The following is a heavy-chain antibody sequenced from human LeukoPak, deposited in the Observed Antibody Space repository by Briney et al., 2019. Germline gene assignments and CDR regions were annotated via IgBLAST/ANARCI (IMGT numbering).Heavy chain of an antibody. CDR3: ARRAPTLDGSNLYYFDY. V-gene: IGHV1-69*01. D-gene: IGHD5-24*01. J-gene: IGHJ4*02. CDR2: IIPIFGTA. CDR1: GGTFSTYA. Sequence: SVKVSCKASGGTFSTYAISWVRQAPGQGLEWMGGIIPIFGTANYAQKFQGRVTITADESTTTAYMDLSSLRSEDTAVYYCARRAPTLDGSNLYYFDYWGQGTLVTVSS.